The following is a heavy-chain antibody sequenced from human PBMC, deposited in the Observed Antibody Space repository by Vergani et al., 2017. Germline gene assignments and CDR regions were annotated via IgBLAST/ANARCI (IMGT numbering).Heavy chain of an antibody. CDR3: ARLAGGVIIGNFDY. CDR2: IYYSGST. J-gene: IGHJ4*02. Sequence: QLQLQESGPGLVKPSETLSLTCTVYGGSFSGYYWSWIRQPPGKGLEWIGSIYYSGSTYYNPSLKSRVTISVDTSKNQFSLKLTSVTAADTAVYYCARLAGGVIIGNFDYWGQGTLVTVSP. D-gene: IGHD3-10*01. CDR1: GGSFSGYY. V-gene: IGHV4-39*01.